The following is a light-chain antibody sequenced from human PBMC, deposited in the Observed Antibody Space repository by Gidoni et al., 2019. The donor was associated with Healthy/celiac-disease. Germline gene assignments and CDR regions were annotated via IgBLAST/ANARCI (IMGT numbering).Light chain of an antibody. Sequence: SYELTQPPSVSVSPGPTASITCSGDKLGDTYAFWYQQKPGQSPVLVNYQDSKRPSGIPERFSGSNSGNTATLTISGTQAMDEADYYCQAWDSSTVVFGGGTKLTVL. CDR2: QDS. CDR3: QAWDSSTVV. CDR1: KLGDTY. J-gene: IGLJ2*01. V-gene: IGLV3-1*01.